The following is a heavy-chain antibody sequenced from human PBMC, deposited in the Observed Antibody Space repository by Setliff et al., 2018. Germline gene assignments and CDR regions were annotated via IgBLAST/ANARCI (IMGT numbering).Heavy chain of an antibody. D-gene: IGHD3-9*01. Sequence: SETLSLTCTVSGYSISSGYIWGWIRQPPGKGLEWVGNIGHTGSINYNPSLKGRLTISRDTSKNQVSLKLNSVTAADTAVYYCARQLRYFDWLHPLGYFDYWGQGTLVTVS. CDR2: IGHTGSI. CDR1: GYSISSGYI. CDR3: ARQLRYFDWLHPLGYFDY. J-gene: IGHJ4*02. V-gene: IGHV4-38-2*02.